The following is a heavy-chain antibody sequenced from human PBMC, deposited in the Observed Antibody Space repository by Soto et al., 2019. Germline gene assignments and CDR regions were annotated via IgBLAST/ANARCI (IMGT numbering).Heavy chain of an antibody. CDR3: ATSPGFGGYYVV. Sequence: QVQLVQSGAEVKKPGSSVKVSCKASGGTFSTRYAISGWRQAPGEGLEWMGGITPSFGTRDYAQKFQDRVTITADASTSIVYMELTSLRSQDTAVYYCATSPGFGGYYVVWGQGTLVTVSS. CDR2: ITPSFGTR. D-gene: IGHD3-10*02. CDR1: GGTFSTRYA. V-gene: IGHV1-69*01. J-gene: IGHJ4*02.